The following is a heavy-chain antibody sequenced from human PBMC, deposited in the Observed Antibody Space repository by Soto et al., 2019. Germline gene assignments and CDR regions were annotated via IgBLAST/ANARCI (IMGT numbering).Heavy chain of an antibody. V-gene: IGHV3-74*01. CDR3: ARDAYISGNKVSLFDY. CDR1: GFTFSNAW. Sequence: GGSLRLSCAASGFTFSNAWMNWVRQAPGKGLVWVSRIHFDGSTTHYADSVKGRFTISRDNAKNTLSLQMNSLRAEDTAVYYCARDAYISGNKVSLFDYWGQGTLVTVSS. D-gene: IGHD6-19*01. CDR2: IHFDGSTT. J-gene: IGHJ4*02.